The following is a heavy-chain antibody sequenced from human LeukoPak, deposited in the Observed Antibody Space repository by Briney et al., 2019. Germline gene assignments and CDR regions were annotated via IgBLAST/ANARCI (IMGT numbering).Heavy chain of an antibody. D-gene: IGHD3-16*01. J-gene: IGHJ6*03. Sequence: PGGSLRLSCAASGFTFSSYAMHWVRQAPGKGLEWVAFIRYDGSNKYYADSVKGRFTISRDNSKNTLYLQMSSLKPEDTAVYYCAKEGAAYYYYMDVWGKGTTVTVSS. V-gene: IGHV3-30*02. CDR3: AKEGAAYYYYMDV. CDR2: IRYDGSNK. CDR1: GFTFSSYA.